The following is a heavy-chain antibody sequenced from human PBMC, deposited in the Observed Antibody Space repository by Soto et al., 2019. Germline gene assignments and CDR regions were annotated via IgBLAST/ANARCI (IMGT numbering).Heavy chain of an antibody. Sequence: PGGSLRLSCAASGFTVSSNYMSWVRQAPGKGLEWVSAISGSGGSTYYADSVKGRFTISRDNSKNTLYLQMNSLRAEDTPVYYCAKVSTYDFWSGYSDYWGKGTLVTVSS. CDR1: GFTVSSNY. D-gene: IGHD3-3*01. J-gene: IGHJ4*02. CDR3: AKVSTYDFWSGYSDY. CDR2: ISGSGGST. V-gene: IGHV3-23*01.